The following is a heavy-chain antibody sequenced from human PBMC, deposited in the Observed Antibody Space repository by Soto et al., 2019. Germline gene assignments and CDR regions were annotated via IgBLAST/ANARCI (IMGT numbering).Heavy chain of an antibody. D-gene: IGHD2-15*01. CDR3: LTDRWVGPLDM. CDR2: IKEGGSVK. J-gene: IGHJ3*02. CDR1: GFSLRRDW. Sequence: HPGGSLRLSCAAIGFSLRRDWMAWVRQIPGKGLEVVANIKEGGSVKNYVDSVKGRFSISRDNDKNSLYLQMNSLRAEDTAVYYCLTDRWVGPLDMCGHGTTVT. V-gene: IGHV3-7*01.